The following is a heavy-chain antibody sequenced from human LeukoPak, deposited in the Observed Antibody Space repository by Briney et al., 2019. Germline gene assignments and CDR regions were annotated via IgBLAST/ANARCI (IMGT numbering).Heavy chain of an antibody. CDR2: ISDDSSFT. Sequence: GGSLRLSCVASGLRFRSYAMNWVRQAPGKGLECISTISDDSSFTYHADSVKGRSAISRDDSKNTLYLQMNNLKVEDTAVYYCAKGRCSGVGCDSFHSWGQGALVTVSS. CDR3: AKGRCSGVGCDSFHS. J-gene: IGHJ4*02. D-gene: IGHD2-15*01. V-gene: IGHV3-23*01. CDR1: GLRFRSYA.